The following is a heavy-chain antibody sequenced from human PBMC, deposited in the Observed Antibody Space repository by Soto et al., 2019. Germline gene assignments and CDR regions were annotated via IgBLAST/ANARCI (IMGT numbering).Heavy chain of an antibody. CDR1: RFTFTSSA. D-gene: IGHD3-22*01. J-gene: IGHJ5*02. CDR3: AAAPLKYYYDSSGYP. V-gene: IGHV1-58*01. CDR2: IVVGSGNT. Sequence: SVKVSCKASRFTFTSSAVQWVRQARGQRLEWIGWIVVGSGNTNYAQKFQERVTITRDMSTSTAYMELSSLRSEDTAVYYCAAAPLKYYYDSSGYPWGQGTLVTVSS.